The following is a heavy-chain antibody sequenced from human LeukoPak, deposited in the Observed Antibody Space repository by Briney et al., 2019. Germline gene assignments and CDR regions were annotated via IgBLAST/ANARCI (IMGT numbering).Heavy chain of an antibody. CDR1: GFTFSIYA. Sequence: PGGSLRLSCAASGFTFSIYAMSWVRQAPGKGLEWVSAISGSGGTAYYADSVKGRFTISRDNSKNTLYLQMNSLRAEDTAVYYCAREGLPYCSGGSCYPYDYWGQGTLVTVSS. D-gene: IGHD2-15*01. CDR3: AREGLPYCSGGSCYPYDY. V-gene: IGHV3-23*01. J-gene: IGHJ4*02. CDR2: ISGSGGTA.